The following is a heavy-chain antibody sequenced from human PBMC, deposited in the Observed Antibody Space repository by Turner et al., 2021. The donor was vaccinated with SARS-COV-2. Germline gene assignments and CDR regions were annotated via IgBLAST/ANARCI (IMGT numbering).Heavy chain of an antibody. CDR2: IIPFLGIA. J-gene: IGHJ6*02. D-gene: IGHD3-10*01. Sequence: QVQLVQSGAEVKKPGSSVKVSCKASGGTFSTYAISWVRQAPGQGLGGRGGIIPFLGIANYAQKFQGIFKITADKSTSTAYMELSSLRSEDTAVYYCARVVGGFGELGYYYYYGMDVWGQGTTVTVSS. CDR1: GGTFSTYA. V-gene: IGHV1-69*10. CDR3: ARVVGGFGELGYYYYYGMDV.